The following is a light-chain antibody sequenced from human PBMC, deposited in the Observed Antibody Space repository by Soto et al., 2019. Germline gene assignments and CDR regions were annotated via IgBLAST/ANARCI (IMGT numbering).Light chain of an antibody. CDR1: QSISSY. J-gene: IGKJ1*01. V-gene: IGKV1-39*01. CDR2: AAS. CDR3: QHSYSTLWT. Sequence: DIQMTQSPSSLSASVGDRVTITCRASQSISSYLNWYQQKPGKAPKLLIYAASSLQSGVPSRFSGSGSGTDFTXTISSLQPEDFATYYCQHSYSTLWTFGQGTKVEIK.